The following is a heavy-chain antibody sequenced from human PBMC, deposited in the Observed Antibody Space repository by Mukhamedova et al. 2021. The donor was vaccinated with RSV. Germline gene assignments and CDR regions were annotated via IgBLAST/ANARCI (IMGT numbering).Heavy chain of an antibody. CDR3: ARSYSSGWYFFDY. CDR2: ISSSSTFI. V-gene: IGHV3-21*06. D-gene: IGHD6-19*01. J-gene: IGHJ4*02. Sequence: SPGKRPEWVASISSSSTFIYHPDSVKGRFTISRDNAKNSLFLQMNNPRAEDTAVYYCARSYSSGWYFFDYWGQGTLVTVSS.